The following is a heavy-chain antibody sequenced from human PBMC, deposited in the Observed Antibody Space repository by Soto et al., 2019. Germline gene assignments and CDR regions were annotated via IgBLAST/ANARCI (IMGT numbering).Heavy chain of an antibody. D-gene: IGHD3-10*02. CDR2: IYYSGST. V-gene: IGHV4-31*03. J-gene: IGHJ6*03. CDR3: ASTDYVAYYMDV. Sequence: SETLSLTCSVSGGSISSGYYWTWIRQHPGKGLEWIGYIYYSGSTYYNPSLKSRVTISVDTSKNQFSLKLSSVTAADTAVYYCASTDYVAYYMDVWGQGTTVTVSS. CDR1: GGSISSGYY.